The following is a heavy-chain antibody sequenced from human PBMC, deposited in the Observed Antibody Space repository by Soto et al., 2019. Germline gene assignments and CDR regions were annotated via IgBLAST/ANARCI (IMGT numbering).Heavy chain of an antibody. J-gene: IGHJ3*02. CDR2: TYYRSKWYN. V-gene: IGHV6-1*01. CDR3: ARAPGGIDAFDI. D-gene: IGHD3-16*01. Sequence: SQTLSLTCAISGDGVSRNSAAWHWIRQSPSRGLEWLGRTYYRSKWYNDYAVSVKSRISINPDTSKNQFSLQLNSVTPEDTAVYYCARAPGGIDAFDIWGQGTMVTVSS. CDR1: GDGVSRNSAA.